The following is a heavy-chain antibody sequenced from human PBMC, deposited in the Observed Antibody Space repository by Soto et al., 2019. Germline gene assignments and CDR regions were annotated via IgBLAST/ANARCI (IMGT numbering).Heavy chain of an antibody. CDR3: VRSRQMESGNDYGLDV. CDR1: GVSLNTADTW. J-gene: IGHJ6*02. V-gene: IGHV4-30-4*01. D-gene: IGHD1-1*01. CDR2: YHSGGST. Sequence: QVHLQESGSGLVNPSQSLSLTCTVSGVSLNTADTWWSWIRQSPGKGLEFIGYYHSGGSTYYDASFRSRVIISADTSNSQFSLKLSSVTVADTAVYFCVRSRQMESGNDYGLDVWGQGTKVTVSS.